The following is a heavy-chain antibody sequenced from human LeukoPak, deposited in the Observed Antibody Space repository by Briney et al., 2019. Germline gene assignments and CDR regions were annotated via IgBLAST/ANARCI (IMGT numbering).Heavy chain of an antibody. J-gene: IGHJ4*02. Sequence: ASVKVSCKASGYTFTGYYMHWVRQAPGQGLEWMGWLNPNSGGTNYAQKFQGRVTMTRDTSISTAYMELSRLRSDDTAVYYCARDLSPNYDILTGYPDYWGQGTLVTVSS. CDR3: ARDLSPNYDILTGYPDY. D-gene: IGHD3-9*01. CDR1: GYTFTGYY. V-gene: IGHV1-2*02. CDR2: LNPNSGGT.